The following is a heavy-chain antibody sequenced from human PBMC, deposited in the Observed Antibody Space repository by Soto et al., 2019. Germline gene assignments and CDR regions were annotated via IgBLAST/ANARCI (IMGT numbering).Heavy chain of an antibody. CDR2: IDPSDSYT. CDR3: ARGGDVASLIDX. J-gene: IGHJ4*02. V-gene: IGHV5-10-1*01. CDR1: GYSFTSYW. D-gene: IGHD5-12*01. Sequence: PVESLKISCKGSGYSFTSYWISWVRQMPGKGVEWMGRIDPSDSYTNYSPSFQGHVTISAYKSISTAYLQWSSLKASDTAMYYCARGGDVASLIDXWGQGTLVTVSX.